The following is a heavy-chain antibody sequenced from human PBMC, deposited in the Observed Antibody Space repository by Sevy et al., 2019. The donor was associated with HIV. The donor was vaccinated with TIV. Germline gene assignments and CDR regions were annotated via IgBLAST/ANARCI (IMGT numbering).Heavy chain of an antibody. CDR2: IKQDGSEK. J-gene: IGHJ6*02. CDR3: ARDLATDVPDGYYYYYGMDV. Sequence: GGSLRLSCAASGFTFSSYWMSWVRQAPGKGLEWVANIKQDGSEKYYVDSVKGRFTISRDNAKNSLYLQMNSLRAEDTAVYYCARDLATDVPDGYYYYYGMDVWGQGTTVTVSS. CDR1: GFTFSSYW. D-gene: IGHD5-12*01. V-gene: IGHV3-7*01.